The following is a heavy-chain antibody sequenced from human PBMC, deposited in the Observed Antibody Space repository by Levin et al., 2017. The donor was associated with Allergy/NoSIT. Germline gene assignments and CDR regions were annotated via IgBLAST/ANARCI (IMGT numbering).Heavy chain of an antibody. CDR3: AREFCSGGSCYRNWYFDL. CDR1: GGSISSISSSTFY. V-gene: IGHV4-39*07. CDR2: IYYGGST. Sequence: SQTLSLTCTVSGGSISSISSSTFYWGWIRRPPGKGLEWIGSIYYGGSTYYNPSLKSRVTISVESSVDTSKNQFSLRLNSVTAADTAVYYCAREFCSGGSCYRNWYFDLWGRGTLVSVSS. J-gene: IGHJ2*01. D-gene: IGHD2-15*01.